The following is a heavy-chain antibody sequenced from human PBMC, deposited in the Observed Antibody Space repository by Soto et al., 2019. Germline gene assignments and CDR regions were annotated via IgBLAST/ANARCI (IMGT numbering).Heavy chain of an antibody. D-gene: IGHD2-2*01. J-gene: IGHJ1*01. CDR1: GFTFSDYY. CDR2: ISSSSSYT. Sequence: GSLRLSCAASGFTFSDYYMSWIRQAPGKGLEWVSYISSSSSYTNYADSVKGRFTISRDNAKNSLYLQMNSLRAEDTAVYYCARASILWRGHLEKYFQHWGQGTLVTVS. CDR3: ARASILWRGHLEKYFQH. V-gene: IGHV3-11*06.